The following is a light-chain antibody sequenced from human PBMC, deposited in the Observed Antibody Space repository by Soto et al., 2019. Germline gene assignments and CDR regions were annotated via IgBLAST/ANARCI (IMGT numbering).Light chain of an antibody. J-gene: IGLJ1*01. CDR2: EVS. CDR3: SSDTSSSTLYV. V-gene: IGLV2-14*01. CDR1: SSDVGGYNY. Sequence: QSALTQPASVSGSPGQSITISCTGTSSDVGGYNYVSWYQQHPGKAPKLMIYEVSNRPSGVSNRFSGSKSGNTASLTISGLQAEDEAYYYCSSDTSSSTLYVFGTGTKLTVL.